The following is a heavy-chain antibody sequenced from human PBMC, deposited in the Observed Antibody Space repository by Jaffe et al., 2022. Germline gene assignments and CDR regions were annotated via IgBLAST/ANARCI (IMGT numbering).Heavy chain of an antibody. CDR3: TTSQGAY. J-gene: IGHJ4*02. CDR2: IKPDGSTSEK. CDR1: GFTFSTYW. V-gene: IGHV3-7*05. Sequence: EVQLVESGGGLVQPGGSLRLSCAASGFTFSTYWMSWVRQAPGKGLEWVANIKPDGSTSEKYYVDSVRGRFAISRDNAKSSLYLQMNYLRAEDTAMYYCTTSQGAYWGQGTLVTVSS.